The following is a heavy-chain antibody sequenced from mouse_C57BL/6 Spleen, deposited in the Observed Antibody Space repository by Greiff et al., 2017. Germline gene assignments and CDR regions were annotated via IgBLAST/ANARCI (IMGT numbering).Heavy chain of an antibody. CDR3: ARDYYDYDRGHFDY. CDR1: GYTFTSYW. V-gene: IGHV1-52*01. CDR2: IDPSDSET. Sequence: QVQLQQPGAELVRPGSSVKLSCKASGYTFTSYWMHWVKQRPIQGLEWIGNIDPSDSETHYNQKFKDKATLTVDKSSSTAYMQLSSLTSEDSAVYDGARDYYDYDRGHFDYWGQGTTLTVSS. J-gene: IGHJ2*01. D-gene: IGHD2-4*01.